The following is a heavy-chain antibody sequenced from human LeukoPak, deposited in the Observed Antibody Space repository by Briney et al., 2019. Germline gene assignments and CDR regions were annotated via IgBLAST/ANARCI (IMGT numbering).Heavy chain of an antibody. D-gene: IGHD3-3*01. V-gene: IGHV1-69*17. Sequence: GASVKVSCKASGGTFSSHSISWVRQAPGQGPEWMGGIIPIFGIPNYAQKFQGRVTITADKSTSTAYMELSSLRSEDTAVYYCARGLPPHHYDFWSGYSIRGYYYYMDVWGKGTTVTVSS. J-gene: IGHJ6*03. CDR2: IIPIFGIP. CDR1: GGTFSSHS. CDR3: ARGLPPHHYDFWSGYSIRGYYYYMDV.